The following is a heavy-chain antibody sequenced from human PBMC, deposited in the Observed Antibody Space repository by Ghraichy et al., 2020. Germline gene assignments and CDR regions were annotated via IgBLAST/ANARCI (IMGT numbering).Heavy chain of an antibody. CDR3: ARRDTDISRFDY. Sequence: SETLSLTCTVSGGSISGSIFYWVWIRQPPGRGLEWIGNINYRGSTNYNPSLKSRVTISVDTSKNQFSLRLTSVTAADTAVYYCARRDTDISRFDYWGQGTLVTVSS. CDR2: INYRGST. D-gene: IGHD5-18*01. CDR1: GGSISGSIFY. J-gene: IGHJ4*02. V-gene: IGHV4-39*01.